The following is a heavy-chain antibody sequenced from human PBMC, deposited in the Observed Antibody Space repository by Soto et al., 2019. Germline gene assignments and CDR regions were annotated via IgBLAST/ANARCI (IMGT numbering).Heavy chain of an antibody. Sequence: GGSLRVSCAASGFTFSSYAMHWVRQSPGKGLEWVAVISYDGSNKYYADSVKGRFTISRDNSKNTLYLQMNSLRAEDTAVYYCATLPYYYDSSGYYQQVYWGQGTLVTVSS. V-gene: IGHV3-30-3*01. CDR3: ATLPYYYDSSGYYQQVY. D-gene: IGHD3-22*01. CDR2: ISYDGSNK. J-gene: IGHJ4*02. CDR1: GFTFSSYA.